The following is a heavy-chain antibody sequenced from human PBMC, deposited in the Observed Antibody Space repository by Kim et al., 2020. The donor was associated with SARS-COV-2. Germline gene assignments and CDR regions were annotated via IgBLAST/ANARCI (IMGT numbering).Heavy chain of an antibody. CDR1: GITSSSYA. CDR3: ALRTVVAGTIDY. V-gene: IGHV3-23*01. CDR2: TSESGDST. D-gene: IGHD1-1*01. Sequence: GGSLRPSCAASGITSSSYAMSWVRQAPGKGLEWVSATSESGDSTYYADSVKGRFTISSDKSRYTVSLQMNGLRVEDTATYYCALRTVVAGTIDYWGQGTLVTVSS. J-gene: IGHJ4*02.